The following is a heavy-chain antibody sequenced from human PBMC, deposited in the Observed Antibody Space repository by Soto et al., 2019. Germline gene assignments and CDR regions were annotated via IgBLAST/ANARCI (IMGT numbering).Heavy chain of an antibody. CDR3: ANTYGGNTAFHYYFDY. D-gene: IGHD4-17*01. CDR2: IIPVFGTE. J-gene: IGHJ4*02. Sequence: QVQLVQSGAEVKKPGSSVKVSCKASGATLSSYAISWVRQAPGQGLEWMGGIIPVFGTENYAQKFHGRVTINADESTSTAYRELSSLRSEDTAVYYCANTYGGNTAFHYYFDYWGQGTLVTVSS. V-gene: IGHV1-69*01. CDR1: GATLSSYA.